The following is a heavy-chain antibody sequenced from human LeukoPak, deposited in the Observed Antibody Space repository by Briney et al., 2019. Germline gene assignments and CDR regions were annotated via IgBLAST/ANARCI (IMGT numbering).Heavy chain of an antibody. D-gene: IGHD7-27*01. J-gene: IGHJ6*03. V-gene: IGHV3-48*01. CDR3: ARVHGVCSKISCYLGNAHV. CDR1: GCTFSDYT. CDR2: ISSRGTTV. Sequence: GGSLRLSCEASGCTFSDYTMNWVRQSPGKGLEWVSYISSRGTTVFYADSVKGRFTISRDNDRNSVFLEMHGLRGDDTATYYCARVHGVCSKISCYLGNAHVWGKGTTVSVS.